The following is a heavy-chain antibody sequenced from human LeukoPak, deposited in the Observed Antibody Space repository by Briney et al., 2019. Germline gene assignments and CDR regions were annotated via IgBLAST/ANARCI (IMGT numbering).Heavy chain of an antibody. J-gene: IGHJ3*02. CDR2: IIPILGIA. V-gene: IGHV1-69*02. Sequence: SGKVSCKASGGTFSSYTISWVRQAPGQGLEWMGRIIPILGIANYAQKFQGRVTITADKSTSTAYMELSSLGSEDTAVYYCAVLDIVVVPAARDAFDIWGQGTMVTVSS. CDR1: GGTFSSYT. D-gene: IGHD2-2*03. CDR3: AVLDIVVVPAARDAFDI.